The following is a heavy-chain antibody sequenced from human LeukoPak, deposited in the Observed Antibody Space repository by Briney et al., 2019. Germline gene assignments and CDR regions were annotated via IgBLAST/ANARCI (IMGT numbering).Heavy chain of an antibody. V-gene: IGHV3-48*04. CDR3: ARDPRTVRI. CDR1: GGSITNSYW. D-gene: IGHD1-1*01. J-gene: IGHJ4*02. CDR2: ISGNGGVI. Sequence: PSETLSLTCAVSGGSITNSYWWTWVRQAPGKGLEWLSYISGNGGVIQYADSVKGRFTISRDNAKNLLYLQMDSLRVEDTAIYYCARDPRTVRIWGQGTLVTVSS.